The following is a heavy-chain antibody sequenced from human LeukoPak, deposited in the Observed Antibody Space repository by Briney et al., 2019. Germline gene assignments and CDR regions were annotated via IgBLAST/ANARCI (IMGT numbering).Heavy chain of an antibody. CDR2: INPNSGGT. J-gene: IGHJ4*02. CDR3: ASSGGGSGVYYFDY. D-gene: IGHD3-10*01. V-gene: IGHV1-2*06. CDR1: GYTFTGYY. Sequence: ASVKVSCKASGYTFTGYYMHWVRQAPGQGLEWMGRINPNSGGTNYAQKFQGRVTMTRDTSISTAYMELSRLRSDDTAVYYCASSGGGSGVYYFDYWGQGTLVTVSS.